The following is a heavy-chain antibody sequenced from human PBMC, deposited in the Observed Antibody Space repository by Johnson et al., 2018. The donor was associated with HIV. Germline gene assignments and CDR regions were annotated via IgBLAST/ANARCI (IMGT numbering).Heavy chain of an antibody. CDR3: VRDRLLWFRELWPHDAFDI. D-gene: IGHD3-10*01. Sequence: QVQLVESGGGVVQPGRSLRLSCAASGFSFSESAMHWVRQAPGKGLEWVAVISFDGNTIYYANSVEGRFTISRNNSRDTLSLQMNSLRVKDTALYYCVRDRLLWFRELWPHDAFDIWGQGTMVTVSS. CDR1: GFSFSESA. V-gene: IGHV3-30-3*01. CDR2: ISFDGNTI. J-gene: IGHJ3*02.